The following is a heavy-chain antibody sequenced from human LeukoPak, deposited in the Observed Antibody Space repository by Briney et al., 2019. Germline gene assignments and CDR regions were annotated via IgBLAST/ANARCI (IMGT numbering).Heavy chain of an antibody. D-gene: IGHD1-20*01. CDR1: GGSISSSNW. J-gene: IGHJ4*02. CDR3: ARARITENYYFDY. CDR2: IYHSGST. V-gene: IGHV4-4*02. Sequence: SETLSLTCAVSGGSISSSNWWSWVRQPPGKGLEWIGEIYHSGSTNYNPSLKSRVTISVDKSKNQFSLKLSSVTAADTAVYYCARARITENYYFDYWSQGTLVTVSS.